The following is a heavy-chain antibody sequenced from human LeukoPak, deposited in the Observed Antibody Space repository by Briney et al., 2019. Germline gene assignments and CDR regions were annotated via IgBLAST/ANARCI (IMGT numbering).Heavy chain of an antibody. Sequence: GGSLRLSCAASGFSLSSNWMHWIRQVPGKGLVWVSHINPDGSNIRYADSVKGRFTISRDNAKNTVYLQMNSLRAEDTAVYYRAKPPHALGFDMWGQGTMVTVAS. J-gene: IGHJ3*02. V-gene: IGHV3-74*01. CDR2: INPDGSNI. CDR3: AKPPHALGFDM. CDR1: GFSLSSNW.